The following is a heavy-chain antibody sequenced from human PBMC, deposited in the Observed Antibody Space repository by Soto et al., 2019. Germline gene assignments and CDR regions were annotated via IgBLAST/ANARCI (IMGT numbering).Heavy chain of an antibody. V-gene: IGHV3-23*01. J-gene: IGHJ6*02. D-gene: IGHD1-26*01. CDR1: GFTFSSCA. Sequence: EVPLLESGGALVQPGGSLRLSCAASGFTFSSCAMGWVRQAPGKGLEWVSDIIDSGGSTYYADSVKGRFTISRDNSNSTLYLQLNSLRAADTAVYYCGKGRSYYYYYYGVDVWGQGTTVTVSS. CDR2: IIDSGGST. CDR3: GKGRSYYYYYYGVDV.